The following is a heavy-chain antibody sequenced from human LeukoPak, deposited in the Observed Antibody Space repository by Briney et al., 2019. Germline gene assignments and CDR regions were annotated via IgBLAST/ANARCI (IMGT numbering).Heavy chain of an antibody. D-gene: IGHD3-3*01. J-gene: IGHJ3*02. CDR2: IYCDDDK. Sequence: SGATLVKHTQTLTLTCSCSGFSLSTSGVGVGWIRQPPGKALEWLALIYCDDDKKYSPSLKNRLTITKDTSKNQVVLTMTSMSPVDTGAYYCAHRPPLETYGRGSAFDIWGQGTMVTVSS. CDR3: AHRPPLETYGRGSAFDI. V-gene: IGHV2-5*02. CDR1: GFSLSTSGVG.